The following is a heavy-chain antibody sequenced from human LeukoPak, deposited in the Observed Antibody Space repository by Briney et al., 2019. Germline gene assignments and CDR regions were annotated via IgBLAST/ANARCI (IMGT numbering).Heavy chain of an antibody. Sequence: SETLSLTCTVSGGSIISSDYHWGWVRQPPGKGLEWIGTISYSGNTDFNPSLRSRVTISVDTSNNQFSLRLGSVTAADTAVYHCARHCCSGPAKRVFDIWGQGTMVTVSS. CDR1: GGSIISSDYH. D-gene: IGHD2-15*01. J-gene: IGHJ3*02. CDR3: ARHCCSGPAKRVFDI. V-gene: IGHV4-39*01. CDR2: ISYSGNT.